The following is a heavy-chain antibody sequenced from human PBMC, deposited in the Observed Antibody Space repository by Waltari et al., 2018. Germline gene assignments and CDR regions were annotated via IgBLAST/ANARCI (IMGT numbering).Heavy chain of an antibody. CDR2: VYISGRT. CDR1: GSSVSQYY. Sequence: QVQLQESGPGLVKPSEPLSLTCSVSGSSVSQYYWSWVRQSAGKGLEYIGRVYISGRTDYNPSLTSRVTLSIDTSKNQFSLNLSSVTAADTAVYFCAREAAAALFYWGPGTLVTVSS. J-gene: IGHJ4*02. V-gene: IGHV4-4*07. D-gene: IGHD6-25*01. CDR3: AREAAAALFY.